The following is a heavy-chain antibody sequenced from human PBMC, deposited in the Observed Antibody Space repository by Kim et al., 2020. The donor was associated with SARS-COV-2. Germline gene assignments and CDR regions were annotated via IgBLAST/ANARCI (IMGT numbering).Heavy chain of an antibody. D-gene: IGHD3-16*02. V-gene: IGHV7-4-1*02. CDR1: GYTFTKYT. Sequence: ASVKVSCKPSGYTFTKYTINWVRQAPGQGLEWMGWINTDTGNPTYAQGFTGRFVFSLDTSVSTAYLQINSLKAEDTALYYCARGIWGSYRYTDYWGQGTLVTVSS. J-gene: IGHJ4*02. CDR2: INTDTGNP. CDR3: ARGIWGSYRYTDY.